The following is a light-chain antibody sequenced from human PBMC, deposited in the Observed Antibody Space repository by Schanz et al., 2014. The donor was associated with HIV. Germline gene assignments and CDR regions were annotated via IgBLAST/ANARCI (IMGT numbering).Light chain of an antibody. V-gene: IGLV1-44*01. CDR1: SSNLGSNA. CDR3: AGWDDGLNGWV. CDR2: NSY. J-gene: IGLJ3*02. Sequence: QSVLTQPPSASGTPGQRVTISCSVSSSNLGSNAVNWFQHLPGTAPKLLIYNSYHRPSGVPDRFSGSGSGTSASLAISGLQSDDEADYYCAGWDDGLNGWVFGGGTKVTVL.